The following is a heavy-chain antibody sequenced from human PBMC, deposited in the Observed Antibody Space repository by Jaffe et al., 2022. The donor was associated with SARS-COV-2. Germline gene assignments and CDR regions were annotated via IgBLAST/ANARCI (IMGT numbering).Heavy chain of an antibody. Sequence: QVQLVQSGAEMRKPGASVKVSCTASGNTFTSYEIHWVRQAPGQRLEWLGWINADNGNTKYSQTFQGRVTITRDTSATTAYMELSSLRSEDTAVYYCLRAQYPNQIIDYWGQGTLVTVSS. CDR3: LRAQYPNQIIDY. J-gene: IGHJ4*02. V-gene: IGHV1-3*01. CDR1: GNTFTSYE. CDR2: INADNGNT. D-gene: IGHD4-4*01.